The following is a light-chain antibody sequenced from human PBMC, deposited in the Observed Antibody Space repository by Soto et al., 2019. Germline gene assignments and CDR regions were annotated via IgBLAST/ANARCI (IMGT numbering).Light chain of an antibody. Sequence: EIVLTQSPGTLSLSPGERGTLSCRASQTVNSYYLAWYQQRPGQAPRLLISGAHRRASGIPDRFSGGGSGTDFTLTISGLEPEDVAVYYCQQYDSSPRTFGQGTKVDI. J-gene: IGKJ1*01. CDR3: QQYDSSPRT. CDR2: GAH. V-gene: IGKV3-20*01. CDR1: QTVNSYY.